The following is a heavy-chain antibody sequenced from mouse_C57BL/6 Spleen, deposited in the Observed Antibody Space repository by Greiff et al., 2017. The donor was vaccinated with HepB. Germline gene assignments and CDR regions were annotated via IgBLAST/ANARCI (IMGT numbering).Heavy chain of an antibody. CDR1: GYTFTSYT. Sequence: QVQLKESGAELARPGASVKMSCKASGYTFTSYTMHWVKQRPGQGLEWIGYINPSSGYTKYNQKFKDKATLTADKSSSTAYMQLSSLTSEDSAVYYCAREGDYDGYYPWYFDVWGTGTTVTVSS. CDR2: INPSSGYT. D-gene: IGHD2-3*01. CDR3: AREGDYDGYYPWYFDV. J-gene: IGHJ1*03. V-gene: IGHV1-4*01.